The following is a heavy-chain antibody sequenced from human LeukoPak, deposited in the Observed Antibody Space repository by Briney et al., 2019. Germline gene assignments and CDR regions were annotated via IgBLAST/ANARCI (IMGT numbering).Heavy chain of an antibody. V-gene: IGHV3-23*01. CDR2: ISGSGGST. Sequence: GGSLGLSCAASGLTFSANPLAWAPRAPGRGLRWVSAISGSGGSTYYADSVKGRFTISRDNSKNTLYLQMNSLRVEDTAVYYCAKALRSGSYHYWGQGTLVTVSS. D-gene: IGHD1-26*01. J-gene: IGHJ4*02. CDR1: GLTFSANP. CDR3: AKALRSGSYHY.